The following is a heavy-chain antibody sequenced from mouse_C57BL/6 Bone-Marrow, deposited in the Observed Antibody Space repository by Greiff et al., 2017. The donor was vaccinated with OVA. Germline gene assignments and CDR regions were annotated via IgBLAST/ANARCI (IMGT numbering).Heavy chain of an antibody. D-gene: IGHD4-1*02. V-gene: IGHV5-4*03. CDR1: GFTFSSYA. Sequence: EVMLVESGGGLVKPGGSLKLSCAASGFTFSSYAMSWVRQTPEKKLEWVATISDGGSYTYYPDNVKGRFTISRDNAKNNLYLQMSHLKSEDTAMYYCARSTGTVYFDYWGQGTTLTVSS. CDR2: ISDGGSYT. J-gene: IGHJ2*01. CDR3: ARSTGTVYFDY.